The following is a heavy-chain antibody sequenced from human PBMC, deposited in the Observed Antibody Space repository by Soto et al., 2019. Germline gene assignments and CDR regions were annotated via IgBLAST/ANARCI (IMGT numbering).Heavy chain of an antibody. V-gene: IGHV3-33*08. Sequence: QVQLVESGGGVVQPGKSLRLSCAASGFRFSSSGMHWVRQAPGKGLEWVAVIIYDGSKKEYADSVKGRFTVSRDNSKDTVYLQMSSLRAEDTAVYYCARGFSAGKGSPPDFWGQGSLVTVSS. D-gene: IGHD6-13*01. J-gene: IGHJ4*02. CDR2: IIYDGSKK. CDR3: ARGFSAGKGSPPDF. CDR1: GFRFSSSG.